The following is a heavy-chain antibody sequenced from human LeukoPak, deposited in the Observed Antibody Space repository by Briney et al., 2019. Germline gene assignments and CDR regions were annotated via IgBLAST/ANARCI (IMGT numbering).Heavy chain of an antibody. J-gene: IGHJ6*03. V-gene: IGHV4-59*01. CDR3: AREVRPLRDYYYYIDV. CDR1: GGSISSNY. Sequence: PETLSLTCSVSGGSISSNYWSWIRQPPGTGLEGFGYIFYTGSTNYTPSLTSRVTISADTSKNQLSLKLTSVTTADTAVYYCAREVRPLRDYYYYIDVWGKGTTVTVSS. D-gene: IGHD3-10*01. CDR2: IFYTGST.